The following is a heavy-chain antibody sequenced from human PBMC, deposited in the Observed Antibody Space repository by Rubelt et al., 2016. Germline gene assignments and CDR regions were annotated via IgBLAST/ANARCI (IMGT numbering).Heavy chain of an antibody. J-gene: IGHJ6*02. CDR2: ISNDAGST. Sequence: EGQLVDSGGDLVQPGGSLRLSCAASGFTFSTYAMSWVRQAPGKGLEWVSAISNDAGSTFYADSVKGRFTISRDNAKNTRYLQMNSLSAGDTAVYYCAKAAHCSSTTCHVHGMDVWGQGTTVTVSS. CDR1: GFTFSTYA. D-gene: IGHD2-2*01. V-gene: IGHV3-23*04. CDR3: AKAAHCSSTTCHVHGMDV.